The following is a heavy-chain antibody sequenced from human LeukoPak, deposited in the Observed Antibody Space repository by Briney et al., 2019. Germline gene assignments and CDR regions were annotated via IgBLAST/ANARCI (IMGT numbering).Heavy chain of an antibody. Sequence: SVTLSLTCTVSGGSISSSSYYWGWIRQPPGKGLEWIGSIYYSGSTYYNPSLKSRVTISVDTSKNQFSLKLSSVTAADTAVYYCARDTPYYYYMDVWGKGTTVTVSS. V-gene: IGHV4-39*07. J-gene: IGHJ6*03. CDR1: GGSISSSSYY. CDR2: IYYSGST. CDR3: ARDTPYYYYMDV.